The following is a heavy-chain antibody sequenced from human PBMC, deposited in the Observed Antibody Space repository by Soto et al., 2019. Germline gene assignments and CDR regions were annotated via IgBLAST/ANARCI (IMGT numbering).Heavy chain of an antibody. Sequence: EVQLVESGGGLVQPGGSLRLSCAASGFTWSSYWMSWVRQAPGKGLEWVANIKQDGSEKYYVDSVKGRFTISRDNAKNSLYLQMNSLRAEDPALYYCARDDVSSYSPSYYGMDVWGQVTTVTVSS. CDR3: ARDDVSSYSPSYYGMDV. CDR2: IKQDGSEK. CDR1: GFTWSSYW. D-gene: IGHD6-13*01. V-gene: IGHV3-7*05. J-gene: IGHJ6*02.